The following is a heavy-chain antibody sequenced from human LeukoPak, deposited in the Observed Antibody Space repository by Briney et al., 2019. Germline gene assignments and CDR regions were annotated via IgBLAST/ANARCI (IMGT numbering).Heavy chain of an antibody. V-gene: IGHV1-3*03. CDR3: AREYYYDSSGRAGGFYFDY. Sequence: ASVKVSCKASGYTFTSYAMHWVRQAPGQRLEWMGWINAGNGNTKYSQEFQGRVTITRDTSASTAYMELSSLRSEDTAVYYCAREYYYDSSGRAGGFYFDYWGQGTLVTVSS. CDR2: INAGNGNT. J-gene: IGHJ4*02. CDR1: GYTFTSYA. D-gene: IGHD3-22*01.